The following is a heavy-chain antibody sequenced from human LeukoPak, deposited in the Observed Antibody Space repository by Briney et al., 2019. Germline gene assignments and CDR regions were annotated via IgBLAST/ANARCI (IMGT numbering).Heavy chain of an antibody. CDR2: IIPIFGIA. CDR3: ARGYCSSTSCYEGFNY. Sequence: GASVKVSCKASGYTFTSYGISWVRQAPGQGLEWMGGIIPIFGIANYAQKFQGRVTITADKSTSTAYMELSSLRSEDTAVYYCARGYCSSTSCYEGFNYWGQGTLVTVSS. D-gene: IGHD2-2*01. V-gene: IGHV1-69*10. CDR1: GYTFTSYG. J-gene: IGHJ4*02.